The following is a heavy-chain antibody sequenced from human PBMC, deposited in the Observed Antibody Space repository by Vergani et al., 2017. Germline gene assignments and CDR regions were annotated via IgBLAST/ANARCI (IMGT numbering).Heavy chain of an antibody. CDR2: IYHSGST. CDR1: GYSISCGYY. J-gene: IGHJ4*02. Sequence: QVQLQESGPGLVKPSETLSLTCAVSGYSISCGYYWGWIRQPPGKGLEWIGSIYHSGSTYYNPSLKSRVTISVDTSKNQFSLKLSSVTAADTAVYYCARLSLAGVGYWGQGTLVTVSS. V-gene: IGHV4-38-2*01. CDR3: ARLSLAGVGY. D-gene: IGHD3-3*01.